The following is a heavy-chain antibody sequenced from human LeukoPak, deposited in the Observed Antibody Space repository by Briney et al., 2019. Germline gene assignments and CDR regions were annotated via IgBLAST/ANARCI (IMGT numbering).Heavy chain of an antibody. V-gene: IGHV3-30*04. CDR2: ISYDGSNK. Sequence: PGGSLRLSCAASGFTFSSYAMHWVRQAPGKGLEWVAVISYDGSNKYYADSVKGRFTISRDNSKNTLYLQMNSLRAEDTAVYYCAREYCSSTSCAARDNWFDPWGQGTLVTVSS. D-gene: IGHD2-2*01. J-gene: IGHJ5*02. CDR1: GFTFSSYA. CDR3: AREYCSSTSCAARDNWFDP.